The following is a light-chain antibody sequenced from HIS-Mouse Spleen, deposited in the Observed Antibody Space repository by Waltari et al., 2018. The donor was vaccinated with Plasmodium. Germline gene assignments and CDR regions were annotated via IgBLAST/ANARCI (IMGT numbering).Light chain of an antibody. CDR3: QQYYSFPQT. CDR1: QGIRSY. J-gene: IGKJ1*01. CDR2: AAS. Sequence: AIWMTQSPSLLSASTGDRVTISCRMSQGIRSYLAGYQQKPGKAPELLIYAASTLQSGVPSRFSGSGSGTDFTLTISCLQSEDFATYYCQQYYSFPQTFGQGTKVEIK. V-gene: IGKV1D-8*02.